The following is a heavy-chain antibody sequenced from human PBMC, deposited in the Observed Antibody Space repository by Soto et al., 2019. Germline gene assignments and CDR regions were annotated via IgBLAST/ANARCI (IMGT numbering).Heavy chain of an antibody. J-gene: IGHJ5*02. V-gene: IGHV5-51*01. CDR2: IYPDDSDT. D-gene: IGHD1-26*01. CDR3: ARFPSGRDPNWFDP. Sequence: GESLKISCKASGYRFDNYWIGWVRQMPGKGLELMGIIYPDDSDTRYSPAFQGQVTISADKSITTAYLQWSSLKASDTPMYYCARFPSGRDPNWFDPWGQGTLVTVSS. CDR1: GYRFDNYW.